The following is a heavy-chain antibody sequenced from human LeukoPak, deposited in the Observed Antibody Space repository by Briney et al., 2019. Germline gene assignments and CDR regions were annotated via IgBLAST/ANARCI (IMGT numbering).Heavy chain of an antibody. D-gene: IGHD5-12*01. J-gene: IGHJ6*02. CDR2: IYTSGST. V-gene: IGHV4-4*07. CDR1: GGSISSYY. CDR3: ARFVVATTPSYYGMDV. Sequence: PSETLSLTCTVSGGSISSYYWSWIRQPAGKGLEWIGRIYTSGSTNYNPSLKSRVTMSVDTSKNQFSLKLSSVTAADTAVYYCARFVVATTPSYYGMDVWGQGTTVTVSS.